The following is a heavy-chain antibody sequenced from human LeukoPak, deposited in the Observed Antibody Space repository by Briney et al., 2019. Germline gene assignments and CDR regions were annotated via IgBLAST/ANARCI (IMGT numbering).Heavy chain of an antibody. D-gene: IGHD6-13*01. CDR1: GFTFSTYS. J-gene: IGHJ4*02. Sequence: GGSLRLSCAASGFTFSTYSMKWVRQAPGKGLEWVSYISDSSTMYYADSVRGRFTISRENDKNSLFLQMNSLRAEDTAVYYCANAPVYSSSWYGFYYWGQGTQVTVSS. CDR3: ANAPVYSSSWYGFYY. CDR2: ISDSSTM. V-gene: IGHV3-48*01.